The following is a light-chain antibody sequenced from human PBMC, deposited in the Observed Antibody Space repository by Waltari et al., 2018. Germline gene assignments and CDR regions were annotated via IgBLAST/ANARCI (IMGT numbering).Light chain of an antibody. CDR2: YDS. J-gene: IGLJ3*02. CDR1: NIGSKS. CDR3: QVWDDVTDSGV. Sequence: YVLTQPPSVSVDPGKTARLTCGGDNIGSKSVNWYQQKPGQAPVLVMFYDSDRPSGVPERFSCSNSGNTATLTISWVEAGDEADYHCQVWDDVTDSGVFGGGTKLTVL. V-gene: IGLV3-21*04.